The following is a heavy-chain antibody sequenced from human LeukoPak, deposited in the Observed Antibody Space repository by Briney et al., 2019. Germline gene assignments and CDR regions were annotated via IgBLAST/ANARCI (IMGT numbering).Heavy chain of an antibody. CDR3: AFSTRPQTDAFDI. CDR2: IYNSGST. V-gene: IGHV4-4*07. D-gene: IGHD2-2*01. J-gene: IGHJ3*02. Sequence: PSETLSLTCTVSGGSFSSYYWSWIRQPAGKGLEWIGRIYNSGSTNYNPSLKSRVTMSVDTSKNQFSLKLSAVTAADTAVYYCAFSTRPQTDAFDIWGQGTMVTVSS. CDR1: GGSFSSYY.